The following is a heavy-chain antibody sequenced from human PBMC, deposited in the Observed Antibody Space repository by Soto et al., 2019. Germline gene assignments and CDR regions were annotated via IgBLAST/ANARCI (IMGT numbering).Heavy chain of an antibody. CDR1: GGSFGSST. Sequence: QVQLVQSGTEVKKPGSSVTVSCKASGGSFGSSTISWVRQAPGQGLEWMGGLIPIFGTPQYAQKFHGRVTLTADDSTNTALMQVTSLTSDDTAKYYCAAAGGTMVRGVIRHFDSWGQGTLVTVSS. CDR3: AAAGGTMVRGVIRHFDS. D-gene: IGHD3-10*01. J-gene: IGHJ4*02. CDR2: LIPIFGTP. V-gene: IGHV1-69*01.